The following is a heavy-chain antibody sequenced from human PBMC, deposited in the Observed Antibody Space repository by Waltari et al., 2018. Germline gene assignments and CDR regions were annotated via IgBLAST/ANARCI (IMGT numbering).Heavy chain of an antibody. V-gene: IGHV3-7*01. CDR2: IRQDGSEK. CDR1: EFTFSSFW. Sequence: EVQVVESGGGLVQPGGSLRLSCEVSEFTFSSFWMSWVRQTPGKGLEWVDNIRQDGSEKYYVDSVKVRFTVSRDNARNALYLQMNSLRAEDTAVYYCATGRGLPYWGQGTLVTVSS. J-gene: IGHJ4*02. CDR3: ATGRGLPY.